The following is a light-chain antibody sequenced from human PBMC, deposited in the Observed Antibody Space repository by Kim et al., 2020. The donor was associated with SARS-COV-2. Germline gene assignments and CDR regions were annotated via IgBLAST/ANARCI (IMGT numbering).Light chain of an antibody. V-gene: IGLV3-19*01. Sequence: VALGQTVRITCQGDSRRSYYATWYQQKPRQAPILVVYGKNNRPSGIPDRFSGSSSGNTASLTITGAQAEDEADYYCNSRDSNDNVVFGGGTSLTVL. CDR2: GKN. CDR1: SRRSYY. CDR3: NSRDSNDNVV. J-gene: IGLJ2*01.